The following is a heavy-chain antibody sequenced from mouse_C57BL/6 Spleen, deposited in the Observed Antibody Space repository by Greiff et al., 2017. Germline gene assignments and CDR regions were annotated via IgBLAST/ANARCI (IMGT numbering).Heavy chain of an antibody. J-gene: IGHJ1*03. CDR3: ARSLYGNYWYFDV. D-gene: IGHD2-1*01. CDR1: GYTFTSYW. Sequence: QVQLQQPGAELVKPGASVKLSCKASGYTFTSYWMQWVKQRPGQGLEWIGEIDPSDSYTNYNQKFKGKATLTVDTSSSTAYMQLSSLTSEDSAVYYCARSLYGNYWYFDVWGTGTTVTVSS. CDR2: IDPSDSYT. V-gene: IGHV1-50*01.